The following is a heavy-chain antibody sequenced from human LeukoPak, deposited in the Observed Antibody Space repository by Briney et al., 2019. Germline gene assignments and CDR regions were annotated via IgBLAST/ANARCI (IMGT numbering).Heavy chain of an antibody. CDR1: GFSFSVYG. Sequence: GGSLRLSCAASGFSFSVYGMNWVRQAPGKGLEWVSYISSSSSNINYADSVRGRFTISRDNAKYSLYLHMDSLRVEDMAVYYCARGGAARPDYWGQGTLVTVSS. CDR3: ARGGAARPDY. D-gene: IGHD6-6*01. V-gene: IGHV3-21*01. J-gene: IGHJ4*02. CDR2: ISSSSSNI.